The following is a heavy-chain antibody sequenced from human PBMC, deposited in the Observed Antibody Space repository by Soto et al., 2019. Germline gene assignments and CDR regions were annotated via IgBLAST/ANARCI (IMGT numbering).Heavy chain of an antibody. CDR2: INHSGST. CDR1: GGSFSGYY. Sequence: KSSETLSLTCAVYGGSFSGYYWSWIRQPPGKGLEWIGEINHSGSTNYNPSLKSRVTISVDTSKNQFSLKLSSVTAADTAVYYCARGVTTVVSDYYYYGMDVWGQGTTVTVSS. J-gene: IGHJ6*02. D-gene: IGHD4-17*01. V-gene: IGHV4-34*01. CDR3: ARGVTTVVSDYYYYGMDV.